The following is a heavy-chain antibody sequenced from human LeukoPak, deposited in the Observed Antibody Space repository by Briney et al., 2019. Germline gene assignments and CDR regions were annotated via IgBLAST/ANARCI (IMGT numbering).Heavy chain of an antibody. CDR3: ARVYRGRYFDWLLPLDY. Sequence: PGGSLRLSCAASGFTFSSYSMNWVRQAPGKGLEWVSSISSSSSYIYYADSVKGRFTISRDNAKNSLYLQMNSLRAEDTAVYYCARVYRGRYFDWLLPLDYWGQGTLVTVSS. J-gene: IGHJ4*02. CDR2: ISSSSSYI. V-gene: IGHV3-21*01. D-gene: IGHD3-9*01. CDR1: GFTFSSYS.